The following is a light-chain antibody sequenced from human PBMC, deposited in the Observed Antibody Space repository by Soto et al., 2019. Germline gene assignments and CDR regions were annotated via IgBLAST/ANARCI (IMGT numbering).Light chain of an antibody. CDR1: QSVSSK. J-gene: IGKJ4*01. CDR3: QQFNNWPPIT. V-gene: IGKV3-15*01. CDR2: GAS. Sequence: ENVLTQSPGTMSLSPGERATLSNKASQSVSSKLAWYQQKPGQPPRLLIHGASTRATGIPARFSGSGSGTEFTLTISSLQSEDFAIFYCQQFNNWPPITFGGGTKVDIK.